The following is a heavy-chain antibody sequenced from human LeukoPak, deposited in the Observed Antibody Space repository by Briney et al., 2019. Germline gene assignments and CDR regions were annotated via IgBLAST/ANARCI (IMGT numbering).Heavy chain of an antibody. CDR3: ARDRDGYIDY. CDR1: GGSISSYY. D-gene: IGHD5-24*01. Sequence: PSETLSLTCTVSGGSISSYYWSWIRQPPGKGLEWIGYIYYSGSTNYNPSLKSRVTISVDTSKNQFSLKLSSVTAADMAVYYCARDRDGYIDYWGQGTLVTVSS. V-gene: IGHV4-59*01. J-gene: IGHJ4*02. CDR2: IYYSGST.